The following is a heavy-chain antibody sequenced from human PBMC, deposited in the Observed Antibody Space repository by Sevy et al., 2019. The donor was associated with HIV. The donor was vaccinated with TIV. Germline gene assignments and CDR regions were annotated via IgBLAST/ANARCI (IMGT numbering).Heavy chain of an antibody. CDR2: IYYSGST. J-gene: IGHJ4*02. D-gene: IGHD3-10*01. Sequence: SETLSLTCTVSGGSISSGDYYGSWIRQPPGKGLEWIGYIYYSGSTYYNPSLKSRVTISVDTSKNQFSLKLSSVTAADTAVYYCARATDSGSYLYYFDYWGQGTLVTVSS. CDR1: GGSISSGDYY. CDR3: ARATDSGSYLYYFDY. V-gene: IGHV4-30-4*01.